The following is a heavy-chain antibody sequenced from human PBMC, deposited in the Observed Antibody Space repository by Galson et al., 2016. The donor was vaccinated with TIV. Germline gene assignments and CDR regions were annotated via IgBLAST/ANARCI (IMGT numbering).Heavy chain of an antibody. D-gene: IGHD2-15*01. CDR1: GFTFSDAW. CDR3: VRDRPSEDYYGD. Sequence: SLRLSCAASGFTFSDAWMTWVRQAPGKGLEWVGRTKSKAAGGATDYGAPVKGRFTISRDDSGSTLYLQMNSLKTEDTALYFCVRDRPSEDYYGDWGQGALVTVSS. CDR2: TKSKAAGGAT. J-gene: IGHJ4*02. V-gene: IGHV3-15*05.